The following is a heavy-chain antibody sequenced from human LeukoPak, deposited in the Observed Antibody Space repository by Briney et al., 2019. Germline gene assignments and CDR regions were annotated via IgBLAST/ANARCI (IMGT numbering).Heavy chain of an antibody. CDR2: ISGSGGST. CDR1: GFTFSSYA. J-gene: IGHJ4*02. Sequence: GGSLRLSCAASGFTFSSYAMSWVRQAPGKGLEWVSAISGSGGSTYYADSVKGRFTISRDNSKNTLYVQMNSLRAEDTAVYYCAKGHYYGSGSLDYWGQGTLVTVSS. D-gene: IGHD3-10*01. V-gene: IGHV3-23*01. CDR3: AKGHYYGSGSLDY.